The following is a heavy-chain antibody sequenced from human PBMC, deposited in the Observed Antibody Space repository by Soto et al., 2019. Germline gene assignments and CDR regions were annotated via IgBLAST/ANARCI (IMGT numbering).Heavy chain of an antibody. J-gene: IGHJ4*02. Sequence: QVQLQESGPGLVKPSQTLSLTCTVSSGSINSGLYYWTWIRQHPEKGLEWIGYIYSRGNTYYTPSHKRRVDIGVDKCKNQFSLSGRSVTSADTAVYYCARASSGSYFVLEYWGQGAQVTVS. V-gene: IGHV4-31*03. CDR3: ARASSGSYFVLEY. D-gene: IGHD3-10*01. CDR1: SGSINSGLYY. CDR2: IYSRGNT.